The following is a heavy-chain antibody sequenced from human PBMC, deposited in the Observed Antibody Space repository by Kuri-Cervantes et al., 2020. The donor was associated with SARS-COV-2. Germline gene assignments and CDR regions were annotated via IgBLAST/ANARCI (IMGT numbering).Heavy chain of an antibody. V-gene: IGHV4-34*01. CDR3: ARGVGAAVAGTLITIYYYYGMDV. J-gene: IGHJ6*02. D-gene: IGHD6-19*01. CDR1: GWSFSGYY. CDR2: INHSGST. Sequence: GSLRLSCAVYGWSFSGYYWSWIRQPPGKGLEWIGEINHSGSTNYNPSLKSRVTISVDTSKNQFSLKLSSVTAADTAVYYCARGVGAAVAGTLITIYYYYGMDVWGQGTTVTVSS.